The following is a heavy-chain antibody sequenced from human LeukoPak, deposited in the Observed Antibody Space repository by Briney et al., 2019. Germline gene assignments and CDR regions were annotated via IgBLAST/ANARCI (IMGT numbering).Heavy chain of an antibody. J-gene: IGHJ4*02. CDR3: ARVLADYYELDY. V-gene: IGHV4-38-2*02. Sequence: PSETLSLTCSVSGYSLSNACYWGWIRLPPGKGLEWIRSLYHSGSTYYNPSLKSRVTTSVDTSKNRFSLKLTSVTAADTAVYYCARVLADYYELDYWGQGALVTVSS. CDR2: LYHSGST. D-gene: IGHD3-22*01. CDR1: GYSLSNACY.